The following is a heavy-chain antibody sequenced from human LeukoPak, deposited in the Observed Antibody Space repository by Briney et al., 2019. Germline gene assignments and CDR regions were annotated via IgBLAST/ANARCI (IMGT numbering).Heavy chain of an antibody. D-gene: IGHD3-16*01. CDR2: IYYSGST. Sequence: SETLSLTCTVSGGSISPYYWSWIRQPPGKGLEWIGYIYYSGSTNYNPSLKSRVTISVDTSKNQFSLKLNSVTAADTAVYYCARGRYALGYWGQGTLVTVSS. CDR3: ARGRYALGY. V-gene: IGHV4-59*01. CDR1: GGSISPYY. J-gene: IGHJ4*02.